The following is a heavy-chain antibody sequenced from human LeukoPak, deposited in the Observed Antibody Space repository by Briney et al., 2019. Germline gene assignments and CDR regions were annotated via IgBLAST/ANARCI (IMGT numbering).Heavy chain of an antibody. V-gene: IGHV3-15*01. D-gene: IGHD1-26*01. J-gene: IGHJ6*02. CDR3: TTTSGGLVVGATTSYYYYGMDV. CDR1: GFTFSNAW. Sequence: GGSLRLSCAASGFTFSNAWMSWVRQAPGQGLEWVGRIKSKTDGGTTDYAAPVKGRFTISRDDPKNTLYLQMNSLKTEDTAVYYCTTTSGGLVVGATTSYYYYGMDVWGQGTTVTVSS. CDR2: IKSKTDGGTT.